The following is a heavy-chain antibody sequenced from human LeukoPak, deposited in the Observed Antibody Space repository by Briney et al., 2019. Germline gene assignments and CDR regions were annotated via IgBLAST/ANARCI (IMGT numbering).Heavy chain of an antibody. V-gene: IGHV7-4-1*02. Sequence: ASVKVSCKASGHTFTSYAMNWVRQAPGQGLEWMGWINTNTGNPTYAQGFTGRFVFSLDTSVSTAYLQISSLKAEDTAVYYCARGSIVGATFDYFDYWGQGTLVTVSS. J-gene: IGHJ4*02. CDR3: ARGSIVGATFDYFDY. CDR2: INTNTGNP. D-gene: IGHD1-26*01. CDR1: GHTFTSYA.